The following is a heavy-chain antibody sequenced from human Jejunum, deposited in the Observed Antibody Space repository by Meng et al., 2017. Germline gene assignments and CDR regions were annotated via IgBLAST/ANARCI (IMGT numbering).Heavy chain of an antibody. V-gene: IGHV3-21*01. CDR2: ISSSSSHI. Sequence: GESLKISCAASGFTFSTNGMTWVRQAPGKGLEWVSSISSSSSHIYNADSVKGRFTISRDNAKNSLYLQMDSLRAEDTAVYYCATLATDAMYYSFDYWGPGTMVPVSS. CDR3: ATLATDAMYYSFDY. J-gene: IGHJ4*02. CDR1: GFTFSTNG. D-gene: IGHD4-11*01.